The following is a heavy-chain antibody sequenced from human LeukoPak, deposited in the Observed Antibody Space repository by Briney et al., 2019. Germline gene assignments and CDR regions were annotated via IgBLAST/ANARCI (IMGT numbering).Heavy chain of an antibody. D-gene: IGHD2-2*01. CDR2: ISGSGGST. V-gene: IGHV3-23*01. J-gene: IGHJ4*02. CDR1: GFTFSNYG. Sequence: PGGSLRLSCAASGFTFSNYGMHWVRQAPGKGLEWVSAISGSGGSTYYADSVKGRFTISRDNSKNTLYLQMNSLRAEDTAVYYCAKAVVVVPYPVTPFDYWGQGTLVTVSS. CDR3: AKAVVVVPYPVTPFDY.